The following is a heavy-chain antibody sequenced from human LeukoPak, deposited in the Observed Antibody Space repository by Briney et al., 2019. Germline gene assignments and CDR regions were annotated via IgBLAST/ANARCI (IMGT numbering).Heavy chain of an antibody. V-gene: IGHV4-59*01. CDR1: GDSISNYY. D-gene: IGHD3-3*01. J-gene: IGHJ4*02. Sequence: SETLSLTCTVSGDSISNYYWSWIRQPPGKGLEWIGHISHSGTTNYNPSLKSRVTISVDTSKTQFSLKLTSVTAADTAVYYCARKEWVPYYFDYWGQGTLVTVSS. CDR2: ISHSGTT. CDR3: ARKEWVPYYFDY.